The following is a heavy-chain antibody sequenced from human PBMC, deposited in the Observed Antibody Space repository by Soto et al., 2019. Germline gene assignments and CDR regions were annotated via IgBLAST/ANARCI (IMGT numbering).Heavy chain of an antibody. CDR2: ISYDGSDK. CDR1: GGSISSSN. J-gene: IGHJ4*02. Sequence: LSLTCAVSGGSISSSNWWSWVRQAPGKGLEWVALISYDGSDKDYADSVKGRFTISRDNSRNTLFLQMNSLRAEDTAVYYCARDYYKYYDSSGYYRSPAYWGQGTLVTVSS. CDR3: ARDYYKYYDSSGYYRSPAY. D-gene: IGHD3-22*01. V-gene: IGHV3-30-3*01.